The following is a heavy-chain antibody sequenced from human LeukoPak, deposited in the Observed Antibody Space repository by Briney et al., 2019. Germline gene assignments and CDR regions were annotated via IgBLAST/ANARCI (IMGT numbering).Heavy chain of an antibody. Sequence: PGGSLRLSCAASGFIFSSYSMSWVRQAPGIGLERVSVITGSGGNTYYADSVKGRFTISKDISKNTVYLQMSSVRVDDTAVYYCAKAASCSWPYYYYGIDLWGQGTTVTVSS. D-gene: IGHD6-13*01. CDR2: ITGSGGNT. CDR1: GFIFSSYS. V-gene: IGHV3-23*01. CDR3: AKAASCSWPYYYYGIDL. J-gene: IGHJ6*02.